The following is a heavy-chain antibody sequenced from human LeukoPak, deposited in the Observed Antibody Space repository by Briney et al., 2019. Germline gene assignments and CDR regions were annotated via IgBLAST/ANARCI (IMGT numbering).Heavy chain of an antibody. Sequence: PSETLSLTCTVSGASTSSNYWTWIRQPPGKGLEWIGYIYYSGSTTYNPSLKGRLTISVDTSNNQFSLKLTSVTAADTAVYYCARGVGYSYGLFDYWGQGTLVTVSS. CDR2: IYYSGST. V-gene: IGHV4-59*08. CDR3: ARGVGYSYGLFDY. D-gene: IGHD5-18*01. CDR1: GASTSSNY. J-gene: IGHJ4*02.